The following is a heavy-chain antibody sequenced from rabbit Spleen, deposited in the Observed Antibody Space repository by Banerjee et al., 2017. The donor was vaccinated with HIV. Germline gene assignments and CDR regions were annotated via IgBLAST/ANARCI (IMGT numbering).Heavy chain of an antibody. D-gene: IGHD7-1*01. CDR2: INGGGVGST. Sequence: EESGGGLVQPTGSLTLTCKASGFPFSNKTVMCWVRQAPGKGLEWIACINGGGVGSTYYASWVNGRFTISRSTRLNTVTLKVTSLTAADTATFFCVREAGYAGYGDGNLWGPGTLVTVS. CDR3: VREAGYAGYGDGNL. CDR1: GFPFSNKT. J-gene: IGHJ4*01. V-gene: IGHV1S47*01.